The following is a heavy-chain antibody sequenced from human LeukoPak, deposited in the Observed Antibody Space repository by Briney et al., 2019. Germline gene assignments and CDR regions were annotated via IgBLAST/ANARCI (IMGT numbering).Heavy chain of an antibody. Sequence: ASVKVSCKASGGTFSSYAISWVRQAPGQGLEWMGGIIPIFGTANYAQKFQGRVTITTDESTSTAYMELSSLRSEDTAVYYCARGIGDNYDSSGYYRGYFDYWGQGTLVTVSS. D-gene: IGHD3-22*01. V-gene: IGHV1-69*05. CDR2: IIPIFGTA. CDR3: ARGIGDNYDSSGYYRGYFDY. CDR1: GGTFSSYA. J-gene: IGHJ4*02.